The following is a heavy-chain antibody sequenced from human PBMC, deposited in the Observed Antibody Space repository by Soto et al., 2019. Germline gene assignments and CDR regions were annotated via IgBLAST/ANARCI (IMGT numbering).Heavy chain of an antibody. CDR2: IYSGGST. Sequence: EVQLVESGGGLVQPGGSLRLSCAASGFTVSSNYMSWVRQAPGKGLEWVSVIYSGGSTYYADSVKGRFTISRDNSKNTLXXXXXXXXXXXXXXXXXXXXXXXXVGFXYYYYMXV. J-gene: IGHJ6*03. CDR1: GFTVSSNY. D-gene: IGHD3-10*01. V-gene: IGHV3-66*01. CDR3: XXXXXXXVGFXYYYYMXV.